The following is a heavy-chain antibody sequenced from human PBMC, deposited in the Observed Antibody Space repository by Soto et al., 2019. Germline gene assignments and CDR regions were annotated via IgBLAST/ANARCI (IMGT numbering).Heavy chain of an antibody. Sequence: SETLSLTCTVSGGSISSYYWSWIRQPPGKGLEWIGYIYYSGSTNYNPSLKSRVTISVDTSKNQFSLKLSSVTAADTAVYYCARAPVIAVPYYYYYYMDVWGKGTTVTVSS. CDR1: GGSISSYY. CDR2: IYYSGST. J-gene: IGHJ6*03. V-gene: IGHV4-59*01. CDR3: ARAPVIAVPYYYYYYMDV. D-gene: IGHD2-21*01.